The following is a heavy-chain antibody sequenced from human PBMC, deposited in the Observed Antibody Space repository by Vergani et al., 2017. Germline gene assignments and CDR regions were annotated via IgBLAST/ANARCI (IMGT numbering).Heavy chain of an antibody. CDR3: ARHRGDYDRGGMDV. CDR1: GGSISSGDHC. J-gene: IGHJ6*02. CDR2: IFYSGTT. Sequence: QVQLQESGPGVVKPSQTLSLTCAVSGGSISSGDHCWTWIRQRPGKGLEWIGYIFYSGTTYDNPSLRSRLTISVDTSQNQFSLKLSSVTAADTAVYYCARHRGDYDRGGMDVWGQGTTVTVSS. V-gene: IGHV4-31*11. D-gene: IGHD4-17*01.